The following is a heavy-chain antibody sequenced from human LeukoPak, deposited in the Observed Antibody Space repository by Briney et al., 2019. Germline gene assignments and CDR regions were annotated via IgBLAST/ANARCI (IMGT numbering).Heavy chain of an antibody. CDR3: VKKGYSWSPRFDP. D-gene: IGHD6-13*01. J-gene: IGHJ5*02. V-gene: IGHV3-23*01. CDR2: SGSGGST. Sequence: PGGSLRLSCAASGFTFSNYDMISGSGGSTYYGDSVKGRFTISRDNSKNTLYLQMNSLRAEDTAAYYCVKKGYSWSPRFDPWGQGTLVTVSS. CDR1: GFTFSNYD.